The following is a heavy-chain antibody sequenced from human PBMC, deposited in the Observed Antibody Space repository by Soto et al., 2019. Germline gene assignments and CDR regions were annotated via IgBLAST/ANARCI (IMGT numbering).Heavy chain of an antibody. CDR3: AKDYGDYLYDMDV. CDR2: IGGSGGST. V-gene: IGHV3-23*01. CDR1: GFTFSSYA. Sequence: GGSLRLSCATSGFTFSSYAMSWVRQAPGKGLEWVSAIGGSGGSTYYADSVKGRFTISRDNSKNTLYLQMNSLRAEDTALYYCAKDYGDYLYDMDVWGQGTTVTVSS. J-gene: IGHJ6*02. D-gene: IGHD4-17*01.